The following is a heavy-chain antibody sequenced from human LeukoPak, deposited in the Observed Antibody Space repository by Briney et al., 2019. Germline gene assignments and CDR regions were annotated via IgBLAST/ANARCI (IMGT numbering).Heavy chain of an antibody. CDR2: IYYSGST. J-gene: IGHJ4*02. V-gene: IGHV4-39*01. Sequence: PSETLSLTCTVSGGSISSSSYYWGWIRQPPGKGLEWIGSIYYSGSTYYNPSLKSRVTISADTSKNQFSLKLSSVTAADTAVYYCATLRASFDYWGQGTLVTVSS. CDR1: GGSISSSSYY. CDR3: ATLRASFDY.